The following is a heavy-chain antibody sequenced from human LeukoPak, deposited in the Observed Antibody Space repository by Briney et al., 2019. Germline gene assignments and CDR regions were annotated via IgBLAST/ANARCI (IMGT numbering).Heavy chain of an antibody. D-gene: IGHD5-18*01. CDR1: GFTFSSYG. J-gene: IGHJ4*02. CDR2: ISYDGGNK. CDR3: AKDVAQLWFRGVNYFDY. Sequence: GGSLRLSCAASGFTFSSYGMHWVRQAPGKGLERVAVISYDGGNKYYADSVKGRFTISRDNSKNTLYLQMNSLRAEDTAVYYCAKDVAQLWFRGVNYFDYWGQGTLVTVSS. V-gene: IGHV3-30*18.